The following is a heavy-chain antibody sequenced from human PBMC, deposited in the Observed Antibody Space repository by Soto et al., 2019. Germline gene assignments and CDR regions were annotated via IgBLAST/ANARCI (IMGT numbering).Heavy chain of an antibody. V-gene: IGHV4-61*08. D-gene: IGHD6-13*01. CDR1: GGSISSGDYY. CDR2: VYYDDNT. J-gene: IGHJ4*02. CDR3: ARLLSSYSSSWYYFDS. Sequence: SETLSLTCTVSGGSISSGDYYWSWIRQPPGKGLECIGYVYYDDNTDYNPSLKSRVTISVDRSNNLLSLRLTSMTAADTAVYYCARLLSSYSSSWYYFDSWAPGTLVTSPQ.